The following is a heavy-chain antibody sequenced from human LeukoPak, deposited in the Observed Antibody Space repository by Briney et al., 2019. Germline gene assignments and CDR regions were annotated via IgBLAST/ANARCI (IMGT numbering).Heavy chain of an antibody. CDR1: GFTVSSSY. V-gene: IGHV3-53*01. D-gene: IGHD6-6*01. CDR3: AKGSAAARPYYFDY. J-gene: IGHJ4*02. Sequence: GGSLRLSCAASGFTVSSSYMTWVRQAPGKGLEWVSVIYNGGGTYYADSVKGRFTISSDNSRNTLLLLMNSLRAEDTAVYYCAKGSAAARPYYFDYWGQGTLVTVSS. CDR2: IYNGGGT.